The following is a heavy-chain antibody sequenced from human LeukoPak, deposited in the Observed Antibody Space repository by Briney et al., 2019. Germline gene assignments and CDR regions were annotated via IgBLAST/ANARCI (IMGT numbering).Heavy chain of an antibody. D-gene: IGHD6-13*01. CDR3: ARGQMAAAGQTNNWFDP. CDR2: INHSGST. Sequence: SETLSLTCAVYGGSFSGYYWSWIRQPPGKGLEWIGEINHSGSTNYNPSLKSRVAISVDTSKNQFSLKLSSVTAADTAVYYCARGQMAAAGQTNNWFDPWGQGTLVTVSS. CDR1: GGSFSGYY. V-gene: IGHV4-34*01. J-gene: IGHJ5*02.